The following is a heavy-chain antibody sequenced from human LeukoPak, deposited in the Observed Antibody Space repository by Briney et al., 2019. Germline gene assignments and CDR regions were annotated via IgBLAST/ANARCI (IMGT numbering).Heavy chain of an antibody. V-gene: IGHV3-48*01. CDR2: ISGGGTPV. J-gene: IGHJ5*02. D-gene: IGHD4-11*01. Sequence: GGSLRLSCAASGFTFSSYSMNWVRLAPGKGLEWISYISGGGTPVYYADSVEGRFTVSRDNEKNSLYLQMNSLRADDTAAYYCARDRSNYLWFDPWGQGTLVTVSS. CDR1: GFTFSSYS. CDR3: ARDRSNYLWFDP.